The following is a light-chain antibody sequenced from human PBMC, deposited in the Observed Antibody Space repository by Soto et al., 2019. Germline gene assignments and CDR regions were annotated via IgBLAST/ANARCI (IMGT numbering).Light chain of an antibody. V-gene: IGKV1-39*01. CDR1: QTIATF. Sequence: EMEKTQAPSARCASVRDRVTITCRASQTIATFLNWYQQKPGKAPKLLIYGASTLQSGVPSRFSGSGSGADFTLTISSLQPEDSATYYCHPSHRPLTFGQGTRLEIK. CDR3: HPSHRPLT. CDR2: GAS. J-gene: IGKJ5*01.